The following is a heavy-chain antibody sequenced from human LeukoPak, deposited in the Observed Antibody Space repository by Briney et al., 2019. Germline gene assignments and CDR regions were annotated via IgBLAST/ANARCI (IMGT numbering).Heavy chain of an antibody. V-gene: IGHV1-2*02. CDR1: GYTFTGYY. D-gene: IGHD2-15*01. CDR3: ARARGSGGRDVRGFDY. Sequence: ASVKVSCKASGYTFTGYYIHWVRQAPGQGLEWMGWINPNSGGTNYAQKFQGRVTMTRDTSISTAYMELSRLRSDDTAVYYCARARGSGGRDVRGFDYWGQGTLVTVSS. CDR2: INPNSGGT. J-gene: IGHJ4*02.